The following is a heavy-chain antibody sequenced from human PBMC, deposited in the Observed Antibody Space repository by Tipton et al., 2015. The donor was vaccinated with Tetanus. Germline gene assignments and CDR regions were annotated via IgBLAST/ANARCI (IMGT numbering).Heavy chain of an antibody. CDR2: FSPIFRRP. Sequence: QLVQSGAEVTKPGSSVKVSCKSSGGTFSNYVFNWVRQAPGQGLEWMGGFSPIFRRPNYAQKFQGRVTISADESTSTAYMELRSLTSADTAIYYCAREAINSEDRRAFDVWGQGTMVTVSP. D-gene: IGHD3-22*01. CDR3: AREAINSEDRRAFDV. CDR1: GGTFSNYV. V-gene: IGHV1-69*01. J-gene: IGHJ3*01.